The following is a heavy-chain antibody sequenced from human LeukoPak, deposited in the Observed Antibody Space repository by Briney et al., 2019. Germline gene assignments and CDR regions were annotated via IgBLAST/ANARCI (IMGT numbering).Heavy chain of an antibody. CDR3: AKRGIVIRAVIIVGFHKEAYYFDY. J-gene: IGHJ4*02. Sequence: PGRSLRLSCAVSGITLSNYGMSWVREAPGKGLEWVAGISDSGGSTNYADSVKGRFTISRDNPKNTLYLQMNSLRAEDTAVYFCAKRGIVIRAVIIVGFHKEAYYFDYWGQGALVTVSS. CDR2: ISDSGGST. V-gene: IGHV3-23*01. D-gene: IGHD3-10*01. CDR1: GITLSNYG.